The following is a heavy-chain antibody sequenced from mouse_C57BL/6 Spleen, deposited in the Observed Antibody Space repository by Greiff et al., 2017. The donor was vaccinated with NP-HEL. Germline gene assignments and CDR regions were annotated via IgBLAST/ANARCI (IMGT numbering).Heavy chain of an antibody. CDR2: IDPSDSYP. Sequence: VQLQQSGAELVMPGASVKLSCKASGYTFTSYWMHWVKQRPGQGLEWIGEIDPSDSYPNSNQKFKCKSTLTVAKSSSTAYMQLRSLTYEDAAVYYCARGGAPYYFDYWGQGTTLTVSS. CDR1: GYTFTSYW. CDR3: ARGGAPYYFDY. V-gene: IGHV1-69*01. J-gene: IGHJ2*01.